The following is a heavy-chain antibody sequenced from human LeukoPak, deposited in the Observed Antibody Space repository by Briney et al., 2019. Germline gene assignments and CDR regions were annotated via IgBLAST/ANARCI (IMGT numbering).Heavy chain of an antibody. V-gene: IGHV3-49*04. CDR1: GFSFGDYA. Sequence: HPGGSLRLSCTTSGFSFGDYAISWVRQAPGKGLEWISFIRSRAYGGTTEYAASVIGRFILSRDDSSSIAYLQMNSLKTEDTAVYYCAIEVPSPYYFDYWGQGTLVTVSS. CDR2: IRSRAYGGTT. J-gene: IGHJ4*02. D-gene: IGHD4/OR15-4a*01. CDR3: AIEVPSPYYFDY.